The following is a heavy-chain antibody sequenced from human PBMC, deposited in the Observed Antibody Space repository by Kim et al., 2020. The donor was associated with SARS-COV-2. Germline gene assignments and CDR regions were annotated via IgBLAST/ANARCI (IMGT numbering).Heavy chain of an antibody. Sequence: ASVKVSCKASGYSFTNYAVHWVRQAPGQRLEWMGWSNAANGNTKYSQNFQGRVTITRDTSANTVYMDLSSLRSEDTAMYYCARNLGRGVVRAVGDTFDIWGQGTMVTVSP. CDR2: SNAANGNT. CDR3: ARNLGRGVVRAVGDTFDI. J-gene: IGHJ3*02. D-gene: IGHD3-10*01. V-gene: IGHV1-3*01. CDR1: GYSFTNYA.